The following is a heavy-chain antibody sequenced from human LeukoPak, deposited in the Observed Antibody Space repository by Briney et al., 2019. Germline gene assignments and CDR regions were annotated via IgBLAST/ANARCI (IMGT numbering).Heavy chain of an antibody. CDR2: IDPNTGQT. CDR1: GYTFTAYC. J-gene: IGHJ4*02. Sequence: ASVKVSCKASGYTFTAYCIHWVRQAPGQGLEWMGGIDPNTGQTDSAQKFQGRVTVTRDTSINTAYMDLSSLRSDDTAVYYCARVVGQGTAMPSRDFFDYWGQGTLVTVSS. D-gene: IGHD5-18*01. CDR3: ARVVGQGTAMPSRDFFDY. V-gene: IGHV1-2*02.